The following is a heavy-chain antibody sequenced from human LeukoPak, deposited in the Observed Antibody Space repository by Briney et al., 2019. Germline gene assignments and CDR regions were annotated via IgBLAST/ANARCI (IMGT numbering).Heavy chain of an antibody. D-gene: IGHD3-10*01. V-gene: IGHV1-46*01. CDR3: AACGSGSYFYFDY. J-gene: IGHJ4*02. CDR2: INPSGGST. Sequence: GASVKVSCKASGYTFTSYGISWVRRAPGQGLEWMGIINPSGGSTSYAQKFQGRVTMTRDTSTSTVYMELSSLRSEDTAVYYCAACGSGSYFYFDYWGQGTLVTVSS. CDR1: GYTFTSYG.